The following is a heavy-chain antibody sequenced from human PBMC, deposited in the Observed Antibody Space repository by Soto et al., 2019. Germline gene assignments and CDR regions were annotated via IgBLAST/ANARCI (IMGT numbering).Heavy chain of an antibody. J-gene: IGHJ4*02. V-gene: IGHV3-23*01. CDR3: TRVVVGSYGYFDY. CDR2: ISGSGGST. CDR1: GFTFSSFA. Sequence: GGSLRLSCAASGFTFSSFAMSWVRQAPGKGLDWVSAISGSGGSTYSADSVKGRFTISRDNAKNTLYLQMNSLRAEDTAMYYCTRVVVGSYGYFDYWGQGALVTVSS. D-gene: IGHD2-15*01.